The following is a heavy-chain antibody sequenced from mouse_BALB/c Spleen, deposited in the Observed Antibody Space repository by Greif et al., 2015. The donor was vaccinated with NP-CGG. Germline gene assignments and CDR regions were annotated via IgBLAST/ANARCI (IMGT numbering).Heavy chain of an antibody. CDR1: GFTFSSYT. CDR2: ISSGGSYT. V-gene: IGHV5-6-4*01. J-gene: IGHJ4*01. CDR3: TRGGGSYAMDY. Sequence: EVKLVESGGGLVKPGGSLKLSCAASGFTFSSYTMSWVRQTPEKRLEWVATISSGGSYTYYPDSVKGRFTISRDNAKNTLYLQMSSPKSEDTAMYYCTRGGGSYAMDYWGQGTSVTISS.